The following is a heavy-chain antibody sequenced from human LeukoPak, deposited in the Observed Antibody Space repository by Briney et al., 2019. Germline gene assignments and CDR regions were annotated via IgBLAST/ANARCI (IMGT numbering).Heavy chain of an antibody. Sequence: SPSETLSLTCTVSNGSISSDTYFWSWIRQPAGKGLEWIGRMSSSGISTYSPSLKSRVTISVDTSKNQFSLKLSSVTAADTAVYYCARDYGHIAVADSYWYFDLWGRGTLVTVSS. D-gene: IGHD6-19*01. J-gene: IGHJ2*01. CDR1: NGSISSDTYF. CDR2: MSSSGIS. V-gene: IGHV4-61*10. CDR3: ARDYGHIAVADSYWYFDL.